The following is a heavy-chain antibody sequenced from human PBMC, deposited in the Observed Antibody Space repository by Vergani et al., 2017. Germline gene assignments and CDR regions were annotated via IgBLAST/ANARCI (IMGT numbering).Heavy chain of an antibody. CDR3: AKHLWAPLEQQLVQVLDCFDP. CDR2: ISWNSGSI. V-gene: IGHV3-9*01. Sequence: EVQLVESGGGLVQPGRSLRLSCAASGFTFDDYAMHWVRQAPGKGLEWVAGISWNSGSIGYADSVKGRFTISRDNANNSLYLQMNSLRAEDTALYYCAKHLWAPLEQQLVQVLDCFDPWGQGTLVTVSS. CDR1: GFTFDDYA. J-gene: IGHJ5*02. D-gene: IGHD6-13*01.